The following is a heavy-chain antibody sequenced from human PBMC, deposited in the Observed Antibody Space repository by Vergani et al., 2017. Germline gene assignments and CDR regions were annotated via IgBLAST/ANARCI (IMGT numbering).Heavy chain of an antibody. CDR1: DYSISSGYY. Sequence: QVQLQESGPGLVRPSETLSLTCTVPDYSISSGYYWGWIRQPPGKGLEWIGSIYHSGSTYYNPSLKSRVTISIDTSKNQFSVKLNSVTAADSAVYYCARHYCGADCYPDYWGQGTLVTVFS. CDR2: IYHSGST. CDR3: ARHYCGADCYPDY. J-gene: IGHJ4*02. V-gene: IGHV4-38-2*02. D-gene: IGHD2-21*02.